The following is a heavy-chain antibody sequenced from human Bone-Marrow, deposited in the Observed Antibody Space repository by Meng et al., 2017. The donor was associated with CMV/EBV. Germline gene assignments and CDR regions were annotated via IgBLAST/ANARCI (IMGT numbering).Heavy chain of an antibody. CDR2: VSYEGSST. J-gene: IGHJ5*01. CDR1: GFTFSNYA. V-gene: IGHV3-30*04. D-gene: IGHD2/OR15-2a*01. CDR3: VRGGKYCSTTNCPRWFDS. Sequence: GGSLRLSCAASGFTFSNYAMHWVRQAPGKGLEWVAVVSYEGSSTDYTDSLKGRFTISRDNSNGTLYLQMFSLRADDTAIYYCVRGGKYCSTTNCPRWFDSWGQGTLVTSPQ.